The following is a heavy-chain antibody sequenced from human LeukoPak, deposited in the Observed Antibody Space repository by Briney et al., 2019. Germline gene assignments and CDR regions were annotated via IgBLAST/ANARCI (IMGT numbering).Heavy chain of an antibody. V-gene: IGHV4-59*01. D-gene: IGHD1-1*01. CDR3: ARDLELERNRWNYFES. CDR2: MHYSGDT. Sequence: SETLSLTCTVSGGSISSFFWSWIRQPPGKGLEWIGSMHYSGDTKYNPSLKSRASLSIDTSKQQFSLRLSFVTAADTAVYYCARDLELERNRWNYFESWGQGTLVTVSS. J-gene: IGHJ4*02. CDR1: GGSISSFF.